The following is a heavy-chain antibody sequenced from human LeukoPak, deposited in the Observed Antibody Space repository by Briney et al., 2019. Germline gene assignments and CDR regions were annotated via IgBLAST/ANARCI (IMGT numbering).Heavy chain of an antibody. CDR1: GFTFSSYL. J-gene: IGHJ6*02. D-gene: IGHD2-2*01. CDR3: ARDRGRTSCYGMDV. CDR2: ISYDGSNK. V-gene: IGHV3-30-3*01. Sequence: GGPLRLSFAASGFTFSSYLMHGVRQAPGRGLGWVPVISYDGSNKYYADSVKGRFTISRDNSKNTLYLQMNGLRAEDTAVYYCARDRGRTSCYGMDVWGQGTTVTVSS.